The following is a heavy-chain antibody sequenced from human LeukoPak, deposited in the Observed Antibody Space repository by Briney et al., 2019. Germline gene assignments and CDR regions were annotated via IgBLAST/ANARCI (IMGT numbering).Heavy chain of an antibody. D-gene: IGHD2-2*01. CDR1: GGTFSSYA. CDR2: IIPIFGTA. Sequence: SVKVSCKASGGTFSSYAISWVRQAPEQGLEWMGRIIPIFGTANYAQKFQGRATITTDESTSTAYMELSSLRSEDTAVYYCARDKYSCSSTSCPALRYWGQGTLVTVSS. V-gene: IGHV1-69*05. J-gene: IGHJ4*02. CDR3: ARDKYSCSSTSCPALRY.